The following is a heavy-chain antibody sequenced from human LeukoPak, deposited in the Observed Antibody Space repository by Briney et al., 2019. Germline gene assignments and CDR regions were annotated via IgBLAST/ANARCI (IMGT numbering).Heavy chain of an antibody. CDR2: ISYDGSNK. CDR1: GFTFSSYA. V-gene: IGHV3-30-3*01. D-gene: IGHD6-19*01. CDR3: ARDPYSSGRWYGRATGYFDY. J-gene: IGHJ4*02. Sequence: GGSLRLSCAASGFTFSSYAMHWVRQAPGKGLERVAVISYDGSNKYYADSVKGRFTISRDNSKNTLYLQMNSLRAEDTAVYYCARDPYSSGRWYGRATGYFDYWGQGTLVTVSS.